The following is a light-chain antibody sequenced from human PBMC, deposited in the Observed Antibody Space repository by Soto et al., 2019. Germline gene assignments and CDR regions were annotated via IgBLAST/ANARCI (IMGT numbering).Light chain of an antibody. V-gene: IGLV1-51*01. CDR3: GTWDSSLNGVV. CDR1: SSNIENNY. Sequence: QSVLTQPPSVSAARGQKVTVSCSGSSSNIENNYVSWYQQLPGTAPKLLIYDNNKRPSEIPDRFSGSKSGTSATLGITGLQTGDEADYHCGTWDSSLNGVVFGGGTKLTVL. CDR2: DNN. J-gene: IGLJ2*01.